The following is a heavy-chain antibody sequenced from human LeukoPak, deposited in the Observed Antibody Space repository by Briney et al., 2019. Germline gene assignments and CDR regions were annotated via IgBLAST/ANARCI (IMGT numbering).Heavy chain of an antibody. J-gene: IGHJ3*01. CDR2: IYYSGST. CDR3: ARGATTYYYDSSGYSDAFDL. V-gene: IGHV4-31*03. CDR1: GGSISSGGYY. Sequence: SETLSLTCTVSGGSISSGGYYWSWVRQHPGKGLEWVGYIYYSGSTYYNPSLKGRVTISVDTSKNQFSLTLSSVTDADTAVYYCARGATTYYYDSSGYSDAFDLWGQGTMVTVSS. D-gene: IGHD3-22*01.